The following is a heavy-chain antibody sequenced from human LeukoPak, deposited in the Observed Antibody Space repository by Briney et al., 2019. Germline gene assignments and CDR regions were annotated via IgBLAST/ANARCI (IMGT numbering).Heavy chain of an antibody. Sequence: SETLSLTCTVSGGSISSYYWSWIRQPPGKGLEWVGYIYYSGSTNYNPSLKSRVTISVDTSKNQFSLKLSSVTAADTAVYYCARHRGQYSSSLGFWGQGTLVTVSS. V-gene: IGHV4-59*08. J-gene: IGHJ4*02. CDR3: ARHRGQYSSSLGF. CDR2: IYYSGST. D-gene: IGHD6-13*01. CDR1: GGSISSYY.